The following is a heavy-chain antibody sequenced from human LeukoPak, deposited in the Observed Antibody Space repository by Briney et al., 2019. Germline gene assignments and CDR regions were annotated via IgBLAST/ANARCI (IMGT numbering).Heavy chain of an antibody. CDR1: GFTFGDYA. D-gene: IGHD4/OR15-4a*01. CDR3: ARRAGAYSHPYDY. V-gene: IGHV3-53*01. Sequence: GGSLRLSCTASGFTFGDYAMSWVRQAPGKGLEWVSFIYSGGSTHYSDSVKGRFTISRDNSKNTLYLQMNSLRAEDTAVYYCARRAGAYSHPYDYWGQGTLVTVSS. CDR2: IYSGGST. J-gene: IGHJ4*02.